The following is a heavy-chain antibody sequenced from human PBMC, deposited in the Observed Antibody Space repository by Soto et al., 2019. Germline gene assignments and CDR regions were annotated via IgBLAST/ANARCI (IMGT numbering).Heavy chain of an antibody. CDR1: GGSISSYY. D-gene: IGHD1-7*01. J-gene: IGHJ4*02. Sequence: PSETLSLTGSVSGGSISSYYWSWIRQPPGKGLEWIGYIYYSGSTNYNPSLKSRVTISVDTSKNQFSLKLSSVTAADTAVYYCARAEPQTGTTSVLSFEYWGQGTLVTVSS. CDR2: IYYSGST. CDR3: ARAEPQTGTTSVLSFEY. V-gene: IGHV4-59*12.